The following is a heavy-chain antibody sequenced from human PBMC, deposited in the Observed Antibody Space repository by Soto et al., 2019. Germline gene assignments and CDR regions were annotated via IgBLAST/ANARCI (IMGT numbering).Heavy chain of an antibody. CDR3: ARGYCGGDCYPFFDY. Sequence: ASVKVSCKASGYTFTSYAMHWVRQAPGQRLEWMGWINAGNGNTKYSQKFQGRVTITRDTSASTAYMELSSLRSEDTAVYYCARGYCGGDCYPFFDYCGQRPLVTVSS. CDR2: INAGNGNT. V-gene: IGHV1-3*01. CDR1: GYTFTSYA. J-gene: IGHJ4*02. D-gene: IGHD2-21*02.